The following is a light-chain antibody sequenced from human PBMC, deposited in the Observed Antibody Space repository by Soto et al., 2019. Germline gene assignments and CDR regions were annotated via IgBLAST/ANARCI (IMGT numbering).Light chain of an antibody. V-gene: IGLV2-14*01. Sequence: QSALTQPASVSGSPGQSITISCTGTSSDVGGYNYVSWYQQHPGQAPNLMIYDVSNRPSGVSNRFSGSKSGNTASLTISGLQAVDEADYYCSSFTSSSSLVIFGGGTKLTVL. CDR1: SSDVGGYNY. CDR3: SSFTSSSSLVI. J-gene: IGLJ2*01. CDR2: DVS.